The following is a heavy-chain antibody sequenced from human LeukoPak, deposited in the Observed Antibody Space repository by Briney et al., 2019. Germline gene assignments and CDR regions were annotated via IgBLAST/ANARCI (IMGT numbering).Heavy chain of an antibody. V-gene: IGHV4-31*03. Sequence: SETLSLTCTVSGGSISSGGYYWSWIRQHPGKGLEWIGYIYYSGSTYYNPSLKSRVTISVDTSKNQFSLKLSSVTAADTAVYYCATYTVTPGFDYWGQGTLVTVSS. D-gene: IGHD4-17*01. CDR3: ATYTVTPGFDY. CDR2: IYYSGST. J-gene: IGHJ4*02. CDR1: GGSISSGGYY.